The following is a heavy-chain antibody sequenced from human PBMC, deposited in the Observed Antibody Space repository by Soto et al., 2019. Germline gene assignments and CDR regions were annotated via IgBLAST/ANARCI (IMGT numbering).Heavy chain of an antibody. J-gene: IGHJ6*02. V-gene: IGHV3-48*02. CDR1: GFTFSSYS. CDR3: ARRMGSSATYYYYGMDV. Sequence: SGGSLRLSCAASGFTFSSYSMNWVRQAPGKGLEWVSYISSSSSTIYYADSVKGRFTISRDNAKNSLYLQMNSLRDEDTAVYYCARRMGSSATYYYYGMDVWGQGTTVTVSS. CDR2: ISSSSSTI. D-gene: IGHD6-6*01.